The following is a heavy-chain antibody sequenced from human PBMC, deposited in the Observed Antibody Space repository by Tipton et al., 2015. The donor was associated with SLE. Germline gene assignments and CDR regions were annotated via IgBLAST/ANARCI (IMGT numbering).Heavy chain of an antibody. CDR2: IYYSGST. Sequence: TLSLTCTVSGGSISSYYWSWIRQPPGKGLEWIGYIYYSGSTNYNPSLKSRVTISVDTSKNQFSLKLSSVTAADTAVYYCARAAPLDGYGYDYVWGSYRYHFDYWGQGTLVTVSS. CDR3: ARAAPLDGYGYDYVWGSYRYHFDY. J-gene: IGHJ4*02. V-gene: IGHV4-59*12. D-gene: IGHD3-16*02. CDR1: GGSISSYY.